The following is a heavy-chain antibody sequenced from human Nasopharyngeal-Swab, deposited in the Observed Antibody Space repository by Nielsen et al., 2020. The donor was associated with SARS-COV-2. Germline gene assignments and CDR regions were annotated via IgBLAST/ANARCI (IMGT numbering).Heavy chain of an antibody. CDR1: GFSFNNYG. J-gene: IGHJ3*02. V-gene: IGHV3-30*18. CDR2: ISYEGSKK. CDR3: AKANVLFWFGQFKNDGFDI. D-gene: IGHD3-10*01. Sequence: GESLKISCTASGFSFNNYGMHWVRQAPGKGLEWVAVISYEGSKKYYAESVEGRFTISRDYSKNTLYPQMSSLRPEDTAMYYCAKANVLFWFGQFKNDGFDIWGQGTMVTVSS.